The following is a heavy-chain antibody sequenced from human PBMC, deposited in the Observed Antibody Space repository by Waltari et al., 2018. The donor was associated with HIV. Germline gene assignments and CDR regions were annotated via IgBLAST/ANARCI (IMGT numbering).Heavy chain of an antibody. CDR3: ARAYGDYVLFDY. D-gene: IGHD4-17*01. V-gene: IGHV4-30-4*08. Sequence: QVQLQESGPGLVKPSQTLSLTCPVSGGSLSSGDYYWSWPRQPPGKGLEWIGYIYYSGSTYYNPSLKSRVTISVDRSKNQFSLKLSSVTAADTAVYYCARAYGDYVLFDYWGQGTLVTVSS. J-gene: IGHJ4*02. CDR2: IYYSGST. CDR1: GGSLSSGDYY.